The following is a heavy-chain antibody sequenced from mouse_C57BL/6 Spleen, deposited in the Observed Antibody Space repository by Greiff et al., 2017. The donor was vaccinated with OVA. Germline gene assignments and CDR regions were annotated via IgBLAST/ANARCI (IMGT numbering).Heavy chain of an antibody. D-gene: IGHD2-2*01. CDR1: GYAFSSSW. CDR3: ARTVTDYFDY. V-gene: IGHV1-82*01. J-gene: IGHJ2*01. CDR2: IYPGDGDT. Sequence: LQESGPELVKPGASVKISCKASGYAFSSSWMNWVKQRPGKGLEWIGRIYPGDGDTNYNGKFKGKATLTADKSSSTAYMQLSSLTSEDSAVYFCARTVTDYFDYWGQGTTLTVSS.